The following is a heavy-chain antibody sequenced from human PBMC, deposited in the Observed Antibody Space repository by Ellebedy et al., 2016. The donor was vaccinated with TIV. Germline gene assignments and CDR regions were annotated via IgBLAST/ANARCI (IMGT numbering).Heavy chain of an antibody. V-gene: IGHV4-59*08. Sequence: MPSETLSLTCTVSGASISSYSWAWIRQPPGMGLDYIGYFSYTGSTNYSPSLNSRVSISVDTSKNQFSLKLSSVTAADTAVYYCARRKVRSGPAFDYWGLGTPVTVSS. CDR3: ARRKVRSGPAFDY. CDR1: GASISSYS. J-gene: IGHJ4*02. CDR2: FSYTGST. D-gene: IGHD3-10*01.